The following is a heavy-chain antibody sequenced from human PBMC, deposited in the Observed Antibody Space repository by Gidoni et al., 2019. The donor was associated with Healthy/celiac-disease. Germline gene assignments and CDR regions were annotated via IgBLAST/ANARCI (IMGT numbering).Heavy chain of an antibody. CDR1: GFTFSSYG. V-gene: IGHV3-33*01. CDR3: ARGPDYITQAGYFDY. D-gene: IGHD3-16*01. J-gene: IGHJ4*02. CDR2: IWYDGSNK. Sequence: QVQLVEPGGGVVQPATSLRLSCAASGFTFSSYGMHWVRQAPGKGLEWVAVIWYDGSNKYYADSVKGRFTISRDNSKNTLYLQMNSLRAEDTAVYYCARGPDYITQAGYFDYWGQGTLVTVSS.